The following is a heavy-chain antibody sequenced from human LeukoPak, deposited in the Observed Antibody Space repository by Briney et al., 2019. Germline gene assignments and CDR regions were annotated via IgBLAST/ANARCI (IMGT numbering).Heavy chain of an antibody. J-gene: IGHJ4*02. CDR1: GFTFSSYS. V-gene: IGHV3-21*01. Sequence: GGSLRLSCAASGFTFSSYSMNWVRQAPEKGLEWVSSISSSSSYIYYADSVKGRFTISRDNAKNSLYLQMNSLRAEDTAVYYCARGLYCSSTSCYTGSPGDFDYWGQGTLVTVSP. D-gene: IGHD2-2*02. CDR2: ISSSSSYI. CDR3: ARGLYCSSTSCYTGSPGDFDY.